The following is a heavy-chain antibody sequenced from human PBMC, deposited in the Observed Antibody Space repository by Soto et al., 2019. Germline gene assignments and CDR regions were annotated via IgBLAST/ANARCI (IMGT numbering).Heavy chain of an antibody. V-gene: IGHV6-1*01. J-gene: IGHJ4*01. D-gene: IGHD6-13*01. Sequence: SQTLSLTCAISGDSVSSNSAAWNWIRQSPSRGLEWLGRSYYRSKWYNDYAVSVKSQININPDTSKNQFSLQLNSVTAADTGVYYCARYSAASGTYYFDYWGQGTLVTVSS. CDR2: SYYRSKWYN. CDR3: ARYSAASGTYYFDY. CDR1: GDSVSSNSAA.